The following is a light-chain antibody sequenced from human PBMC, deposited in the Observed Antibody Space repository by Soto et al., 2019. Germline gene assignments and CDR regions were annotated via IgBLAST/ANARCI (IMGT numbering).Light chain of an antibody. V-gene: IGLV2-14*01. J-gene: IGLJ2*01. CDR1: SSDVGGYNY. CDR3: SSYTSTSTPVV. Sequence: QSALTQPASVSGSPGQSITISCTGTSSDVGGYNYVSWYQQNPGKAPKLIIYDVINRPSGVSNRFSGSKSGNTASLTISGLQAEDEADYYCSSYTSTSTPVVFGGGTKVTVL. CDR2: DVI.